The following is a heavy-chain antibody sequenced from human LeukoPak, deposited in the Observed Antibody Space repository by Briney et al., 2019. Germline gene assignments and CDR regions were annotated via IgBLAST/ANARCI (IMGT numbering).Heavy chain of an antibody. CDR1: GYTFTSYG. D-gene: IGHD1-1*01. CDR3: ARPAWAGAELPYDY. CDR2: ISAYNGNT. V-gene: IGHV1-18*01. J-gene: IGHJ4*02. Sequence: ASVKVSCKASGYTFTSYGISWVRQAPGQGLEWMGWISAYNGNTNYAQKLQGRVTMTTDTSTSTVYMELRSLRSDDTAVYYCARPAWAGAELPYDYWGQGTLVTVSS.